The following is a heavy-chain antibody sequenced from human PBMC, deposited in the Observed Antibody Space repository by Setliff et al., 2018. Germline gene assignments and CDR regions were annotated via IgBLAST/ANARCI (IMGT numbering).Heavy chain of an antibody. CDR3: ARGGGVNDDNSGFYRSFDY. D-gene: IGHD3-22*01. CDR1: GYTFTSYG. V-gene: IGHV1-18*01. J-gene: IGHJ4*02. CDR2: ISPYNGDT. Sequence: ASVKVSCKPSGYTFTSYGISWVRQAPGQGLEWMGWISPYNGDTEYAQKFQGRVTLTTDTSTSTAHMELGSLRSDDTAVYYCARGGGVNDDNSGFYRSFDYWGQGTLVTVSS.